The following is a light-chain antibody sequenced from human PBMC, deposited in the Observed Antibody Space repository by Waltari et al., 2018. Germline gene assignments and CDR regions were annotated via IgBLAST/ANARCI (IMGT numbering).Light chain of an antibody. CDR3: HQYNDWPPT. V-gene: IGKV3-15*01. J-gene: IGKJ1*01. CDR1: QSVTSN. CDR2: GAS. Sequence: ETVITQSPATLSVSPGDRATLSCRASQSVTSNLAWYQQKPGQAPSLLIYGASARATGIPARFSGSGSGTEFTLTISSLRSEDFALYYCHQYNDWPPTIGQGTKVEIK.